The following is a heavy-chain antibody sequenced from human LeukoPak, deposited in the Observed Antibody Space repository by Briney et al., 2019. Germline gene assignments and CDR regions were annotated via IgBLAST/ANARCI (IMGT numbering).Heavy chain of an antibody. CDR2: INPNSGGT. V-gene: IGHV1-2*02. D-gene: IGHD6-13*01. J-gene: IGHJ4*02. CDR1: GYTFTGYY. Sequence: VASVKVSCKASGYTFTGYYMHWVRQAPGQGLEWMGWINPNSGGTNYAQKFQGRVTMTRDTSISTAYMELSRLRSDDTAVYYCARAQWDSSSWNASTTFDYWGQGTLVTVSS. CDR3: ARAQWDSSSWNASTTFDY.